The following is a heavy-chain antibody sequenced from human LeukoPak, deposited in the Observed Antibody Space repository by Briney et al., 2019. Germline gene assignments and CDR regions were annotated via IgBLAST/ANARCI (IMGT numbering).Heavy chain of an antibody. V-gene: IGHV3-23*01. CDR1: GFTFSNYA. J-gene: IGHJ5*02. CDR2: ISHSSSDT. CDR3: ERESWFDP. Sequence: GGSLRLSCAGSGFTFSNYAMSWVRQAPGKGLEWVSAISHSSSDTYYVDSVKGRFTISRDNAKNSLYLQMNSLRAEDTAVYYCERESWFDPWGQGTLVTVSS.